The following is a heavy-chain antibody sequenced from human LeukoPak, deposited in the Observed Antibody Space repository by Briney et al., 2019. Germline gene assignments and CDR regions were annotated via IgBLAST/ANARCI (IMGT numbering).Heavy chain of an antibody. CDR3: ARGNYYDSSGYYYRPRGLDY. CDR2: IYYSGST. D-gene: IGHD3-22*01. J-gene: IGHJ4*02. CDR1: GGSISSGGCY. Sequence: SETLSLTCTVSGGSISSGGCYWSWIRQHPGKGLEWIGYIYYSGSTYYNPSLKSRVTIPVDTSKNQCSLKLSSVTAADTAVYYCARGNYYDSSGYYYRPRGLDYWGQGTLVTVSP. V-gene: IGHV4-31*03.